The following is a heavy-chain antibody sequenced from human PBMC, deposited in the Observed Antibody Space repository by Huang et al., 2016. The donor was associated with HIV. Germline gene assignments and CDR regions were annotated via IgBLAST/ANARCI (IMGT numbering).Heavy chain of an antibody. CDR1: GGSFSDFF. CDR3: ARGRGSSWSLFDN. D-gene: IGHD6-13*01. Sequence: QVQLHQWGAGLLRPSETLSLTCAVYGGSFSDFFWSWIRQSPGKGLEWIGEINHRGKSNYNPSLKSRVTIAVDPSKKQFSLKLKSVTAADTSIYYCARGRGSSWSLFDNWGQGSLITVLS. J-gene: IGHJ4*02. CDR2: INHRGKS. V-gene: IGHV4-34*01.